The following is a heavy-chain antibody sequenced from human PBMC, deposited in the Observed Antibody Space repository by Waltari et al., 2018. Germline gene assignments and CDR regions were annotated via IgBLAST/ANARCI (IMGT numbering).Heavy chain of an antibody. D-gene: IGHD3-22*01. CDR2: ISGSGGST. CDR3: AKDPKRYYYDSSDIEGY. CDR1: GFTFSSYA. J-gene: IGHJ4*02. V-gene: IGHV3-23*04. Sequence: EVQLVESGGGLVQPGGSLRLSCAASGFTFSSYAMRWVRQAPGKGLEWVSAISGSGGSTYYADSVKGRFTIARDNSKNTLYLQMNSLRAEDTAVYYCAKDPKRYYYDSSDIEGYWGQGTLVTVSS.